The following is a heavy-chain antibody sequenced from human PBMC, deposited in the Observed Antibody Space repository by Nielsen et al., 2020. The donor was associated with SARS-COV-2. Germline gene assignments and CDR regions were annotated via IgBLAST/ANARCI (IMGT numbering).Heavy chain of an antibody. Sequence: SETLSLTCTVSGGSISSYYWSWIRQSPGKGLEWIGYISYSGSTNYNPSLSSRVTISLDMSREQFSLNLSSVTAADTAVYYCALGSNRFDPWGQGTLVTVSS. V-gene: IGHV4-59*08. CDR2: ISYSGST. J-gene: IGHJ5*02. CDR3: ALGSNRFDP. CDR1: GGSISSYY.